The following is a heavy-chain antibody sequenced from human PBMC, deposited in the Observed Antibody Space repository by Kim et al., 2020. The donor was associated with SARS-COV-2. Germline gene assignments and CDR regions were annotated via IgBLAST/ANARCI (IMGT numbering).Heavy chain of an antibody. Sequence: GGSLRLSCAASGFNFRNAWMSWVRQAPGKGLEWVGRIKSKVHGGTSVYAAPVTGRFTISRDDSKNTLFLYMNRLKTDDTAKYFCTTEGYIYGHHGVDTWG. CDR3: TTEGYIYGHHGVDT. CDR1: GFNFRNAW. V-gene: IGHV3-15*01. CDR2: IKSKVHGGTS. J-gene: IGHJ5*01. D-gene: IGHD5-18*01.